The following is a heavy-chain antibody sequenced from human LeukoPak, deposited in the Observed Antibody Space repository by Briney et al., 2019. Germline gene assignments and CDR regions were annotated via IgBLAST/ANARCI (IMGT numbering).Heavy chain of an antibody. D-gene: IGHD5-18*01. CDR2: ISSSGSTI. CDR1: GFTFSSYE. V-gene: IGHV3-48*03. J-gene: IGHJ4*02. CDR3: ARDERYSHFDY. Sequence: GGSLRLSCAASGFTFSSYEMNWVRQATGKGLEWVSYISSSGSTIYYADSVKGRFTISRDNAKKSLYLQMNSLRAEDTAVYYCARDERYSHFDYWGQGTLVTVSS.